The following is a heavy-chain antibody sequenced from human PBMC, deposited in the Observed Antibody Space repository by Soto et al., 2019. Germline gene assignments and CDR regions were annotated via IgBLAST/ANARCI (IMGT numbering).Heavy chain of an antibody. J-gene: IGHJ4*02. V-gene: IGHV1-8*01. Sequence: ASVKVSCXASGYTFTSYDINWVRQATGQGLEWMGWMNPNSGNTGYAQKFQGRVTMTRNTSISTAYMELSSLRSEDTAVYYCTRRSCSSGGCYSDFDYWGQGTLVTVSS. D-gene: IGHD2-15*01. CDR1: GYTFTSYD. CDR2: MNPNSGNT. CDR3: TRRSCSSGGCYSDFDY.